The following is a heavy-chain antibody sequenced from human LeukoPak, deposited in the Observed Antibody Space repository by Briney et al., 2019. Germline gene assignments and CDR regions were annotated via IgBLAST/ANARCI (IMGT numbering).Heavy chain of an antibody. V-gene: IGHV4-34*01. CDR2: INHSGST. J-gene: IGHJ4*02. Sequence: SETLFLTCAVYGGSFSGYYWSWIRQPPGKGLEWIGEINHSGSTNYNPSLKSRVTISVDTSKNQFSLKLSSVTAADTAVYYCARGSQYDILTGYYVGYFDYWGQGTLVTVSS. CDR1: GGSFSGYY. D-gene: IGHD3-9*01. CDR3: ARGSQYDILTGYYVGYFDY.